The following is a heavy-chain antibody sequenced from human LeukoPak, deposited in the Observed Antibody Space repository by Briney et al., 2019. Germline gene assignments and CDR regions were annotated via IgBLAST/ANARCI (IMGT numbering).Heavy chain of an antibody. J-gene: IGHJ5*02. CDR2: IHNSGTT. V-gene: IGHV4-34*01. D-gene: IGHD6-13*01. CDR3: ARAQYSSSWWFDP. CDR1: GGPFSGYF. Sequence: SETLSLTCAVSGGPFSGYFWSWIRQSSGKGLEWIGEIHNSGTTNYNPSLKSRVTISVDTSKNQFSLKLSSVTAADTAVYYCARAQYSSSWWFDPWGQGTLVTVSS.